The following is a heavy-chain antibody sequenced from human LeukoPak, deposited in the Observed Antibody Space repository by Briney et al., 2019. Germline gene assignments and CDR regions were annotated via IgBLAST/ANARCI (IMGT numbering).Heavy chain of an antibody. D-gene: IGHD5-18*01. CDR2: IYHSGST. CDR3: ARLITPSGYSRANWFDP. V-gene: IGHV4-38-2*01. J-gene: IGHJ5*02. Sequence: SETLSLTCAVYGGSFSGYYWGWIRQPPGKGLQWIGSIYHSGSTYYNPSLKSRVTISVDTSKNQFSLKLTSVTAADTAVYYCARLITPSGYSRANWFDPWGQGTLVTVSS. CDR1: GGSFSGYY.